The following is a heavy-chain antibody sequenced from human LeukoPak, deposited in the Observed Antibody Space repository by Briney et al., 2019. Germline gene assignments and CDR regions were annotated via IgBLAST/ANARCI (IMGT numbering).Heavy chain of an antibody. Sequence: GGSLRLSCAASGFTFSDYYMSRIRQAPGKGLEWVSSISTSSSYIYYADSVKRRFTIPRDNAKNSLYLPMNRLRAEDTAVYYCARGPMGNYVQHFDYWGQGTLVTVSS. J-gene: IGHJ4*02. CDR2: ISTSSSYI. V-gene: IGHV3-11*06. CDR3: ARGPMGNYVQHFDY. D-gene: IGHD1-7*01. CDR1: GFTFSDYY.